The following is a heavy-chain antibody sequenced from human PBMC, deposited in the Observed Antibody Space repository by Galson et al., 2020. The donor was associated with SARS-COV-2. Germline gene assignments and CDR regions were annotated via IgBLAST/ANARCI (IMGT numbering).Heavy chain of an antibody. CDR2: MNPNSGNT. CDR3: ARGRGYQLLWNYYYYMDV. D-gene: IGHD2-2*01. Sequence: ASVKVSCKASGYTFTSYDINWVRQATGQGLEWMGWMNPNSGNTGYAQKFQGRVTMTRNTSISTAYMELSSLRSEDTAVYYCARGRGYQLLWNYYYYMDVWGKGTTVTVSS. CDR1: GYTFTSYD. V-gene: IGHV1-8*01. J-gene: IGHJ6*03.